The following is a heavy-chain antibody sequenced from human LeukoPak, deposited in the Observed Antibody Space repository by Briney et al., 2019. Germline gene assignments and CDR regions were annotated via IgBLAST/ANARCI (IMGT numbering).Heavy chain of an antibody. J-gene: IGHJ5*02. CDR2: INPNSGGT. CDR3: VRGPRSIAARRGNWFDP. Sequence: AASVKVSCKASGYTFTGYYMHWVRQAPGQGLEWMGRINPNSGGTNYAQKFQGRVTMTRDTSISTAYMELSRLRSDDTAVYYCVRGPRSIAARRGNWFDPWGQGTLVTVSP. V-gene: IGHV1-2*06. D-gene: IGHD6-6*01. CDR1: GYTFTGYY.